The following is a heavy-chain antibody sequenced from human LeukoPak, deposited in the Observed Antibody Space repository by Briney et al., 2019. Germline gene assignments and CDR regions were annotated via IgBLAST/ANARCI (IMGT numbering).Heavy chain of an antibody. V-gene: IGHV1-69*13. CDR2: IIPIFGTA. CDR1: GGTFSSYA. D-gene: IGHD5-18*01. Sequence: ASVKVSCKASGGTFSSYAISWVRQAPGQGLEWMGGIIPIFGTANYAQKFQGRVTITADESTSTAYMELSSLRSEDTAVYYCARGLPTGYSYGWAFDYWGQGTLVTASS. J-gene: IGHJ4*02. CDR3: ARGLPTGYSYGWAFDY.